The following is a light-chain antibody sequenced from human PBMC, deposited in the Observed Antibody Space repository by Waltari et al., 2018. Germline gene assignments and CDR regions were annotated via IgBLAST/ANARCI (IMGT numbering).Light chain of an antibody. CDR2: DVS. CDR1: ENVYNY. CDR3: HQRGVWPPT. V-gene: IGKV3-11*01. J-gene: IGKJ2*01. Sequence: EIVLTQSPATLSLSPGEGATPSCRASENVYNYLAWYQQRPGQAPRLLSYDVSNGATGIPARFSSSGSWADFTLSISSLEPEDFAVYYCHQRGVWPPTFGQGTKLQVK.